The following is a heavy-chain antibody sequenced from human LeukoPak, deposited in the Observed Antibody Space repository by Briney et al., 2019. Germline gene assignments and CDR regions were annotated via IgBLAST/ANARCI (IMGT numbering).Heavy chain of an antibody. V-gene: IGHV4-59*01. CDR1: GGSMRSNY. D-gene: IGHD1-26*01. J-gene: IGHJ5*02. CDR3: VKDNGRWFDP. Sequence: PSETLSLTCTVSGGSMRSNYWSLTRQPPGKGLEWIGNIYYSGGTNYNPSLKSRVTISIDPSKNQFSLKLSSVTAADTAIYYCVKDNGRWFDPWGQGTLVIVSS. CDR2: IYYSGGT.